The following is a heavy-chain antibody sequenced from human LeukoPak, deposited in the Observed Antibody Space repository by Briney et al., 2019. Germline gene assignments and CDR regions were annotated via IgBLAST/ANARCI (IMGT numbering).Heavy chain of an antibody. V-gene: IGHV3-9*01. Sequence: GGSLRLSCAASGFTFDDYAMHWVRQAPGKGLEWVSGISWNSGSIGYADSVKGRFTISRDNAKNSLYLQMNSLRAEDTALYYCAKANNGRITMIVVADYFDYWGQGTLVTVSS. CDR2: ISWNSGSI. CDR1: GFTFDDYA. CDR3: AKANNGRITMIVVADYFDY. J-gene: IGHJ4*02. D-gene: IGHD3-22*01.